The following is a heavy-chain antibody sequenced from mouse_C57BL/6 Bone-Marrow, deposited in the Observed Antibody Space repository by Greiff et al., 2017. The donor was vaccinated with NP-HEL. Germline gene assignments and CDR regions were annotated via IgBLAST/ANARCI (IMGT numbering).Heavy chain of an antibody. CDR2: IYPGSGST. Sequence: QVQLQQPGAELVKPGASVKMSCKASGYTFTSYWITWVKQRPGQGLEWIGDIYPGSGSTNYNEKFKSKARLTVDTSSSTAYMQLSSLTSEDSAVYYCAREGGYYPYWYFDVWGTGTTVTVSS. CDR1: GYTFTSYW. CDR3: AREGGYYPYWYFDV. D-gene: IGHD2-3*01. J-gene: IGHJ1*03. V-gene: IGHV1-55*01.